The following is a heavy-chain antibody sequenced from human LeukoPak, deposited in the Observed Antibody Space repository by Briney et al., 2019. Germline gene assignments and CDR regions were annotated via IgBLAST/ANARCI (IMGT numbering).Heavy chain of an antibody. V-gene: IGHV4-30-4*01. CDR1: GGSISSGDYY. CDR3: ARVPLDTAMVPYYFDY. CDR2: IYYSGST. D-gene: IGHD5-18*01. J-gene: IGHJ4*02. Sequence: SETLSLTCTVSGGSISSGDYYWSWIRPPPGKGLEWIGYIYYSGSTYYNPSLKSRVTISVDTSKNQFSLKLSSVTAADTAVYYCARVPLDTAMVPYYFDYWGQGTLVTVSS.